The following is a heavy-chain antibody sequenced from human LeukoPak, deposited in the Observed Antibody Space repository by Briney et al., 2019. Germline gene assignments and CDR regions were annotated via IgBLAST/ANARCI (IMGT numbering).Heavy chain of an antibody. J-gene: IGHJ6*02. CDR3: AGGYSYGWSGYYYGMDV. CDR1: GGSISSYY. D-gene: IGHD5-18*01. CDR2: IYYSGST. V-gene: IGHV4-59*01. Sequence: SETLSLTCTVSGGSISSYYWSWIRQPPGKGLEWIGYIYYSGSTNYNPSLKSRVTISVDTSKDQFSLKLSSVTAADTAVYYCAGGYSYGWSGYYYGMDVWGQGTTVTVSS.